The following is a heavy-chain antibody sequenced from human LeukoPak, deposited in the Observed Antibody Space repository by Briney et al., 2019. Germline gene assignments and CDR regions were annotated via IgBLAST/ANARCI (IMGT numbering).Heavy chain of an antibody. CDR1: GFTFSNYA. CDR3: VKDRTGTYTLDY. V-gene: IGHV3-30-3*01. Sequence: PAGSLRLSCAATGFTFSNYAIHWGRQAPGKGLEWVAFISDDGSRQHYADSVKGRFTISRDNSKNTLNLQMNSLRAEDTAVYYCVKDRTGTYTLDYWGQGTLGTVSS. CDR2: ISDDGSRQ. J-gene: IGHJ4*02. D-gene: IGHD3-10*01.